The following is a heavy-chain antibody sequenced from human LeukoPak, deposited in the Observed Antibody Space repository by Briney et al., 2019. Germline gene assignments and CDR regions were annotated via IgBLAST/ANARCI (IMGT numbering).Heavy chain of an antibody. CDR3: ARAQRGDYFFDY. V-gene: IGHV4-31*03. CDR1: GGSISSGNYY. D-gene: IGHD3-10*01. CDR2: IYYSGST. Sequence: LSETLSLTCSVSGGSISSGNYYWSWIRQHPGKGLEWIGYIYYSGSTYYTPSLKSRITISVDTSKNQFSLKLSSVTAADRAVYYCARAQRGDYFFDYWGQGTLVTVSS. J-gene: IGHJ4*02.